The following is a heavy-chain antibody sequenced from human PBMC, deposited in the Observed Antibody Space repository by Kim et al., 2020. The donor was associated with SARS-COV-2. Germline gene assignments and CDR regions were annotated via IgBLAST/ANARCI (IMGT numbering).Heavy chain of an antibody. V-gene: IGHV1-24*01. D-gene: IGHD3-10*01. CDR2: FDPEDGET. J-gene: IGHJ4*02. CDR3: ATDFAYGSGSYPRFDY. Sequence: ASVKVSCKVSGYTLTELSMHWVRQAPGKGLEWMGGFDPEDGETIYAQKFQGRVTMTEDTSTDTAYMELSSLRSEDTAVYYCATDFAYGSGSYPRFDYWGQGPRVTVP. CDR1: GYTLTELS.